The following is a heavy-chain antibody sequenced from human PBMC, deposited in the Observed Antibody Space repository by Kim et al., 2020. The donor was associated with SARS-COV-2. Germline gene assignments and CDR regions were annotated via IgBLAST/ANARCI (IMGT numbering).Heavy chain of an antibody. J-gene: IGHJ4*02. D-gene: IGHD2-21*02. CDR3: ARQAQCAGDCYSGGHFDY. CDR2: IHYSGST. V-gene: IGHV4-59*13. Sequence: SETLSLTCTVSGGSISSYYWSWIRQPPGKGLEWIGYIHYSGSTNYNPSLKSRVTISVDMSKNQFSLKLRSVITADTAVYYCARQAQCAGDCYSGGHFDYWGQGTLVTVSS. CDR1: GGSISSYY.